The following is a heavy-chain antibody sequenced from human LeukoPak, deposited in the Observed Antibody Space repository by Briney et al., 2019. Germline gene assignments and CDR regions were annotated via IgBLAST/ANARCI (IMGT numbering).Heavy chain of an antibody. Sequence: NTSETLSLTCTVSGGSISSGRYYWSWIRQPAGKGLEWIGRIYTTGSTNYNSFLKSRVTISVDTSKNQFSLKLSSVTAADTAVYYCVRQDDWFDPWGLGMLVTVSS. CDR1: GGSISSGRYY. CDR2: IYTTGST. V-gene: IGHV4-61*02. CDR3: VRQDDWFDP. J-gene: IGHJ5*02. D-gene: IGHD2-15*01.